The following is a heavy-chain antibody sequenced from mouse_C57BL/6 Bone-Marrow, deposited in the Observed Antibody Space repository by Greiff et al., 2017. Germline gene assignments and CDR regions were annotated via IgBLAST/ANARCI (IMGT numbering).Heavy chain of an antibody. J-gene: IGHJ3*01. CDR2: ISSGSSTI. CDR3: ARGDYAYGGAWFAY. V-gene: IGHV5-17*01. CDR1: GFTFSDYG. D-gene: IGHD2-2*01. Sequence: DVKLVESGGGLVKPGGSLKLSCAASGFTFSDYGMHWVRQAPEKGLKWVAYISSGSSTIYYTDTVKGRFTISRANAKNTLFLQMTRLRSEDTAMYYCARGDYAYGGAWFAYWGQGTLVTVSA.